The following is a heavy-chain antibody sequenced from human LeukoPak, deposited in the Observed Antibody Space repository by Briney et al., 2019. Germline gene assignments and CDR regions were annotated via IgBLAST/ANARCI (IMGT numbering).Heavy chain of an antibody. CDR1: GDPISSYGDYSNYK. D-gene: IGHD5-12*01. Sequence: PSETLSLICTVSGDPISSYGDYSNYKWTWIRQPPGEGLEWIGYVYYSGSTNYNPSLKSRVTISVDTSNNQLSLKLTSVTAADTAIYYCAREYSGFDYWGQGTLVTVSS. CDR3: AREYSGFDY. J-gene: IGHJ4*02. CDR2: VYYSGST. V-gene: IGHV4-61*01.